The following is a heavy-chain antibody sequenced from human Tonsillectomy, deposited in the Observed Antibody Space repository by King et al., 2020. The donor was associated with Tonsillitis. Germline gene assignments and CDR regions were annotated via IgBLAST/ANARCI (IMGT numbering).Heavy chain of an antibody. CDR3: ARGGKDRNWFDP. CDR1: GGTFSSYA. Sequence: LQLVQSGAEVKKPGSSVKVSCKASGGTFSSYAISWVRQAPGQGLEWMGGIIPIFDTRNYAQKFRDRVTISADESTSTVYMEMSSLKSEDAAVYYCARGGKDRNWFDPWGQGTLVTVS. D-gene: IGHD2-15*01. J-gene: IGHJ5*02. V-gene: IGHV1-69*01. CDR2: IIPIFDTR.